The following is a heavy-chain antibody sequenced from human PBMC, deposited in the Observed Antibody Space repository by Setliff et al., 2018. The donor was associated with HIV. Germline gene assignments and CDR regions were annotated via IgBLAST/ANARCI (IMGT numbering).Heavy chain of an antibody. CDR2: IYHSGST. CDR1: GYSISSGYY. Sequence: PSETLSLTCAVSGYSISSGYYWGWIRQPPGEGLEWIGSIYHSGSTYYNPSLKSRVTISLDTSKNQFSLKLSSVTAADTAVYYCARDIQAAGTGWFDPWGQGTLVTVSS. D-gene: IGHD6-13*01. J-gene: IGHJ5*02. V-gene: IGHV4-38-2*01. CDR3: ARDIQAAGTGWFDP.